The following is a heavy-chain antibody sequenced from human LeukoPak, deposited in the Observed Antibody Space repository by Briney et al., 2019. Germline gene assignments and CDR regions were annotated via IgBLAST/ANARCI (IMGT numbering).Heavy chain of an antibody. CDR1: GGSISSGDYY. D-gene: IGHD3-22*01. J-gene: IGHJ4*02. Sequence: SQTLSLTCTVSGGSISSGDYYWSWIRQPPGKGLEWIGYIYSSGSTNYNPSLKSRVTISVDTSKNQFSLKLSSVTAADTAVYYCAGLYYYDSSGYVHWGQGTLVTVSS. V-gene: IGHV4-30-4*08. CDR2: IYSSGST. CDR3: AGLYYYDSSGYVH.